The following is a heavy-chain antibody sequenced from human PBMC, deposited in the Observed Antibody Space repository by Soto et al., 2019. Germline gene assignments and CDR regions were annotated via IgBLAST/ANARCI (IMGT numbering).Heavy chain of an antibody. V-gene: IGHV5-51*01. CDR3: AIHNGTTTGMDV. D-gene: IGHD1-7*01. CDR1: GYSFTTYW. Sequence: GESLKISCQGSGYSFTTYWLACVRQMPGKGLEWMVIIYPGDSDTRYSPSFQGQVTMSADKSISTAYLQWSSLKASDTAIYYCAIHNGTTTGMDVWGQGTTVTVSS. CDR2: IYPGDSDT. J-gene: IGHJ6*02.